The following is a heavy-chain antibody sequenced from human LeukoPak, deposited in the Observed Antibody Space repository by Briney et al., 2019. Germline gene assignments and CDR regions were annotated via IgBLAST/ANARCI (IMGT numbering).Heavy chain of an antibody. CDR3: AKDKYGDYPYYLDY. Sequence: GGSLRLSCAASAITFSTYAMSWVRQAPGKGLECVSVISGGAGSTYYADSVKGRFTISRDNSKNTLYLQMNSLRAEDTAVYYCAKDKYGDYPYYLDYWGQGTLVTVSS. CDR2: ISGGAGST. V-gene: IGHV3-23*01. CDR1: AITFSTYA. J-gene: IGHJ4*02. D-gene: IGHD4-17*01.